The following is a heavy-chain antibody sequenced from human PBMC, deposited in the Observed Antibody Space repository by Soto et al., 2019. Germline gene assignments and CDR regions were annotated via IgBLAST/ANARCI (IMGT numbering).Heavy chain of an antibody. CDR2: VNPILSMS. CDR1: GDTFNFYS. CDR3: ASNDGSGWRAFDS. D-gene: IGHD3-10*01. Sequence: QVQLVQSGAEVKSAGSSVKVSCKASGDTFNFYSINWVRQAPGLGLEWVGRVNPILSMSNYAQRFQGRVTMTADKSTGTAYMELRILRSEDTAIYYCASNDGSGWRAFDSWGRGALVTVSS. J-gene: IGHJ4*02. V-gene: IGHV1-69*02.